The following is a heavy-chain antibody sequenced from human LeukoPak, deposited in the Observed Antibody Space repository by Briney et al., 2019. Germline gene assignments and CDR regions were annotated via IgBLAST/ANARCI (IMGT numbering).Heavy chain of an antibody. CDR2: ISYDGTRR. CDR1: GFSFTCCG. Sequence: GGSLRLSCAASGFSFTCCGMHWVRQAPGKGLEWVAVISYDGTRRYYADSMKGRFTISRDSAKNTVYLHMDSLRAEDTAVYYCARKNEQGVTDYWGQGALVTVSS. CDR3: ARKNEQGVTDY. J-gene: IGHJ4*02. D-gene: IGHD1-1*01. V-gene: IGHV3-30*03.